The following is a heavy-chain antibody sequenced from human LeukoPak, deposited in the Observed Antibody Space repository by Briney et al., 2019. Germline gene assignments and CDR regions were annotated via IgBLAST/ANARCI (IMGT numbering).Heavy chain of an antibody. CDR2: IYYSGST. CDR3: ARGPQVGYDSSGYYYYYYYMDV. V-gene: IGHV4-59*08. CDR1: GGSISSYY. Sequence: SETLSLTCTVSGGSISSYYWSWFRQPPGKGLEWIGYIYYSGSTNYNPSLKSRVTISVDTSKNQFSLKLSSVTAADTAVYYCARGPQVGYDSSGYYYYYYYMDVWGKGTTVTISS. D-gene: IGHD3-22*01. J-gene: IGHJ6*03.